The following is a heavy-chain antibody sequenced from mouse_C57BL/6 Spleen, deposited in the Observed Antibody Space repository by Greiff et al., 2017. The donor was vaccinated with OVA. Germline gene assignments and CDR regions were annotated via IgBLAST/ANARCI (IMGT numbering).Heavy chain of an antibody. Sequence: EVQLQQSGPELVQPGASVKISCTASGYTFTDYSMHWVKQSPGKSLEWIGDINPNNGGTSSNQKFKGKATLTVAKSSCTGLIDLRILKLEDSAVYYCARGGLRQGGFDYWGQGTTLTVSS. CDR2: INPNNGGT. CDR3: ARGGLRQGGFDY. CDR1: GYTFTDYS. D-gene: IGHD2-4*01. J-gene: IGHJ2*01. V-gene: IGHV1-26*01.